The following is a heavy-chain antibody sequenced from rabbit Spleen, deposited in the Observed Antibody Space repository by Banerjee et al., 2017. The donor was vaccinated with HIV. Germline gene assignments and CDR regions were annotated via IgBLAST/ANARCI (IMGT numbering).Heavy chain of an antibody. CDR2: IFTGSSGTT. D-gene: IGHD3-1*01. CDR3: ARDGDDAGYDFNL. Sequence: QSLEESGGDLVKPGASLTLTCTASGFSFSSRYWISWVRQAPEKGLEWIADIFTGSSGTTYYASWAQGRFTGSKTSSTTVTLQMTSLTAADTATYFCARDGDDAGYDFNLWGPGTLVTVS. J-gene: IGHJ4*01. V-gene: IGHV1S40*01. CDR1: GFSFSSRYW.